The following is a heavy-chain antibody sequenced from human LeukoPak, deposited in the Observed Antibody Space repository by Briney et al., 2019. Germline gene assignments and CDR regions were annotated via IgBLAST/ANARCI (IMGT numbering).Heavy chain of an antibody. D-gene: IGHD4-17*01. CDR3: ARARTTRGFDY. CDR2: IWYDGSNK. Sequence: GGSLGLSCAAPGFTFNSYGIHWVRQAPGKGLEWVAFIWYDGSNKYYADSVKGRFTISRDNSKNTLYLQMNSLRAEDTAVYYCARARTTRGFDYWGQGTLVTVSS. CDR1: GFTFNSYG. J-gene: IGHJ4*02. V-gene: IGHV3-33*01.